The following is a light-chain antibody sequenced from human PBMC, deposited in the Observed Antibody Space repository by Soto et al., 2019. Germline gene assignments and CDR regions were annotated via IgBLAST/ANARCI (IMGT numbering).Light chain of an antibody. J-gene: IGKJ1*01. Sequence: EIVLTQSPGTLSLSPGERATLSCRASQSVSSDYLAWYQQKPGQAPRLHIYGASSRATGIPDTFSGSGSGTDFTLTISRLEPEDFGVFYCQQYGSSPWTFGQGTRVEI. V-gene: IGKV3-20*01. CDR1: QSVSSDY. CDR3: QQYGSSPWT. CDR2: GAS.